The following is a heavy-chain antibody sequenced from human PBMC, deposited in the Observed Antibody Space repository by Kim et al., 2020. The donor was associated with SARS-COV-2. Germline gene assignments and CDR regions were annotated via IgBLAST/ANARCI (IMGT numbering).Heavy chain of an antibody. Sequence: SETLSLTCTVSGGSISSSSYYWGWIRQPPGKGLEWIGCIYYSGSTYYNPSLKSRVTISVDTSKNQFSLKLSSVTAADTAVYYCARHLKSPTVTTWGYYYYGMDVWGQGTTVTVSS. J-gene: IGHJ6*02. CDR3: ARHLKSPTVTTWGYYYYGMDV. D-gene: IGHD4-17*01. CDR2: IYYSGST. CDR1: GGSISSSSYY. V-gene: IGHV4-39*01.